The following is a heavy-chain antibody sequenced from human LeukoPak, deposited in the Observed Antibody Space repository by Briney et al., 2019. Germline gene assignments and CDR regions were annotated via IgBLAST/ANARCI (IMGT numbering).Heavy chain of an antibody. CDR2: VYPGDSDT. Sequence: GESLKISCKGSGYTFTSYWIAWVRQMPGKGLEWMGIVYPGDSDTSYSPSFEGQVTISADKSINTAYMQWSSLKASDTAMYYCARTAEASSGYSYWGQGTLVTVSS. D-gene: IGHD3-22*01. CDR1: GYTFTSYW. J-gene: IGHJ4*02. V-gene: IGHV5-51*01. CDR3: ARTAEASSGYSY.